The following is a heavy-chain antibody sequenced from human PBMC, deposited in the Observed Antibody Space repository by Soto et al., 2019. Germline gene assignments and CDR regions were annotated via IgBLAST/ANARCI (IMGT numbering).Heavy chain of an antibody. Sequence: QITLNESGPTVVKPAETLTLTCTFSGFSLTTSGVGVGWIRQSPGKAPEWLALIYWDDDKRYSASLKSRLTITQDPSKNQVVLTMGRVDPADTATYYCAHRILRTVFGLVTTTAIYFDFWGQGTPVVVSS. D-gene: IGHD3-3*01. CDR2: IYWDDDK. J-gene: IGHJ4*02. CDR1: GFSLTTSGVG. CDR3: AHRILRTVFGLVTTTAIYFDF. V-gene: IGHV2-5*02.